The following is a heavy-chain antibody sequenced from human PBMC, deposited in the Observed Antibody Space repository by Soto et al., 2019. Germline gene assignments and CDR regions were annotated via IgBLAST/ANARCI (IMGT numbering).Heavy chain of an antibody. CDR3: ARDDRYCSGGSCDYYFDY. Sequence: QVQLVESGGGVVQPGRSLRLSCAASGFTFSSYAMHWFRQAPGKGLEWVAVISYDGSNKYYADSVKGRFTISRDNSKNTLYLQMNSLRADDTAVYYCARDDRYCSGGSCDYYFDYWGQGTLVTVSS. V-gene: IGHV3-30-3*01. J-gene: IGHJ4*02. CDR1: GFTFSSYA. D-gene: IGHD2-15*01. CDR2: ISYDGSNK.